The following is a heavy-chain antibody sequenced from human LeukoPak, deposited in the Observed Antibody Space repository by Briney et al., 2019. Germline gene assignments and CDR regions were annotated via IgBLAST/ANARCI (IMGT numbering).Heavy chain of an antibody. CDR3: ARDSLGADY. Sequence: PSETLSLTCTVSGGSISSYYWSWIRQPPGKRLEWIGYIYYSGSTNYNPSLKSRVTMSVDTSKNQFSLKLSSVTAADTAVYYCARDSLGADYWGQGTLVTVSS. J-gene: IGHJ4*02. CDR1: GGSISSYY. V-gene: IGHV4-59*01. D-gene: IGHD3-16*01. CDR2: IYYSGST.